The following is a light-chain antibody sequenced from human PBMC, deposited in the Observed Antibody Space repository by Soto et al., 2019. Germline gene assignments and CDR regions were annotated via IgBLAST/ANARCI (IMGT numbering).Light chain of an antibody. Sequence: EIVLTQSPATLSLSPGERATLSCRASQSVSSYLAWYQQKPGQAPRLLIYDASNGATGIPARFSGSGSGTDFTLTISSLEPEDFAVYYCPQRSNWPPLTFGGGTKVEIK. V-gene: IGKV3-11*01. CDR3: PQRSNWPPLT. J-gene: IGKJ4*01. CDR2: DAS. CDR1: QSVSSY.